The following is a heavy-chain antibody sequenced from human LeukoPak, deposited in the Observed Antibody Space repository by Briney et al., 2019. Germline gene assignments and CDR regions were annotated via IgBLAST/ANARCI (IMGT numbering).Heavy chain of an antibody. D-gene: IGHD4-17*01. V-gene: IGHV1-69*05. Sequence: SVKVSCKASLGTFSSYAISCVRQAPGQGLEWMGRIIPIFGTANYAQKFQGRVTITTDESTSTAYMELSSLRSEDTAVYYCARGPPTVTAEGYFDYWGQRTLVTVSS. CDR1: LGTFSSYA. CDR3: ARGPPTVTAEGYFDY. CDR2: IIPIFGTA. J-gene: IGHJ4*02.